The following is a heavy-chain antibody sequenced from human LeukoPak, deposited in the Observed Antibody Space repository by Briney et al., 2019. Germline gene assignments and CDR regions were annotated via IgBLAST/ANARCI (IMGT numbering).Heavy chain of an antibody. J-gene: IGHJ4*02. Sequence: ASVKVSCKASGYTFTRYYMHWVRQAPGQGLEWMGWINPNSGGTNYAQKFQGRVTMTRDTSISTAYMELSRLRSDDTAVYYCARVAYYYGSGSYFYWGQGTLVTVSS. CDR2: INPNSGGT. V-gene: IGHV1-2*02. CDR1: GYTFTRYY. CDR3: ARVAYYYGSGSYFY. D-gene: IGHD3-10*01.